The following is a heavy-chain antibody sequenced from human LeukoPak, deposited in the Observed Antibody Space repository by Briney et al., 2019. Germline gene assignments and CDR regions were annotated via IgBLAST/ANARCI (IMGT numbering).Heavy chain of an antibody. CDR1: GGSISSGSYY. V-gene: IGHV4-39*07. Sequence: SQTLSLTCTVSGGSISSGSYYWSWIRQPPGKGLEWIGEINHSGSTNYNPSLKSRVTISVDTSKNQFSLKLSSVTAADTAVYYCAVSPYADAFDIWGQGTMVTVSS. CDR3: AVSPYADAFDI. CDR2: INHSGST. J-gene: IGHJ3*02. D-gene: IGHD3-16*01.